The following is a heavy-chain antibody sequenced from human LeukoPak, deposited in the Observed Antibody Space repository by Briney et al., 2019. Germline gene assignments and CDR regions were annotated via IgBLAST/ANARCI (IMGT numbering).Heavy chain of an antibody. CDR3: ARGSSSWYAIDY. V-gene: IGHV3-33*01. D-gene: IGHD6-13*01. J-gene: IGHJ4*02. CDR1: GFTFSTYG. Sequence: PGGSLRLSCAASGFTFSTYGMHWVRQAPGKGLEWVSVIWYDGSLKYYADSVKGRFTISRDNSKNTLYLQMNSLRAEDTAVYYCARGSSSWYAIDYWGQGTLVTVSS. CDR2: IWYDGSLK.